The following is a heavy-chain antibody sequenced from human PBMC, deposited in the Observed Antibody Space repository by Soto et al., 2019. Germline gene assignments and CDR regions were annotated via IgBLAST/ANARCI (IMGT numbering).Heavy chain of an antibody. D-gene: IGHD3-3*01. CDR3: ARELLLSEEEGIDC. Sequence: QVQLVKSGAEVKKPGASVKVSCKSSGYTFTNYYLHWVRQAPGQGLEWMAIFNPSSGGSTYAQKFQGRVTMTRDTSTSTADLELSSRRSEDTAVYYCARELLLSEEEGIDCWGQGTLVTVSS. V-gene: IGHV1-46*01. CDR1: GYTFTNYY. CDR2: FNPSSGGS. J-gene: IGHJ4*02.